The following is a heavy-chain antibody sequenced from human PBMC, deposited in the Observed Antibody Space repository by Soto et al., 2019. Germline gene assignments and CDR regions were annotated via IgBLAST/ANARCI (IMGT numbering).Heavy chain of an antibody. CDR1: GFTVSSNY. CDR3: ALSPSGYDLAFDI. J-gene: IGHJ3*02. V-gene: IGHV3-66*01. D-gene: IGHD5-12*01. Sequence: GGSLRLSCASSGFTVSSNYMSLVRQTPGKGLEWVSVIYSGGSTYYADSVKGRFTISRDNSKNTLYLQMNSLRAEDTAVYYCALSPSGYDLAFDIWGQGTMVTVSS. CDR2: IYSGGST.